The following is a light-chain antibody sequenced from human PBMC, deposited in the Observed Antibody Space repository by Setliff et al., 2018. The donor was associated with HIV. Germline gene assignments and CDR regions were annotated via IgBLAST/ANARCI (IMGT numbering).Light chain of an antibody. Sequence: QSVLAQPASVSGSPGQSITISCAGSSSDIGGHNFVSWYQQDPGKAPKLMIYGVNNRPSGVSNRFSGSKSGNTASLTISGLQAEDEADYYCSSFSTISTQIFGGGTKATVL. CDR2: GVN. CDR3: SSFSTISTQI. V-gene: IGLV2-14*01. J-gene: IGLJ1*01. CDR1: SSDIGGHNF.